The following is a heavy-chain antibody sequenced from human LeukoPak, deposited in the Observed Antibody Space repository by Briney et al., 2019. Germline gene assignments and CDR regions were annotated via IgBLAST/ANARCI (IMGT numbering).Heavy chain of an antibody. CDR2: ISSSGSTI. V-gene: IGHV3-11*01. CDR1: GFTFSDYY. D-gene: IGHD3-22*01. Sequence: GGSLRLSCAASGFTFSDYYMSWIRQAPGKGLEWVSYISSSGSTIYYADSVKGRFTISRDNAKNSLYLQMNSLRAEDTAVYYCARDRDYYDSSGYTTSFDYWGQGTLVTVSS. CDR3: ARDRDYYDSSGYTTSFDY. J-gene: IGHJ4*02.